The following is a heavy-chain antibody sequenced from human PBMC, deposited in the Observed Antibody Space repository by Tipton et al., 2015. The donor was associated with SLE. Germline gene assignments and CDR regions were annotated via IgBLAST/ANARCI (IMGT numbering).Heavy chain of an antibody. CDR3: AKSLYVGGDYSYTMAG. J-gene: IGHJ6*02. Sequence: SLRLSCEASGFAFSSYGIHWVRQAPGKGLEWVAVIWYDESNKYYGDSVKGRFTISRDISRNTLYLHMDSLRADDTAVYYCAKSLYVGGDYSYTMAGWGQGTSVTVFS. V-gene: IGHV3-33*06. CDR1: GFAFSSYG. D-gene: IGHD4-17*01. CDR2: IWYDESNK.